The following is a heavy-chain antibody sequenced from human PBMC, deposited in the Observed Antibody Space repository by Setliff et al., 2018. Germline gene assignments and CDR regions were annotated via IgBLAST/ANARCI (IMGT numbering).Heavy chain of an antibody. Sequence: GASVKVSCKASGYTFTNYAMTWMRQAPGQGLEYMGWINTNTGNPIYAQDFTGRFVFSLDTSVSTAYLQISSLKSEDTAVYYCARGSRFGTIVYKGDYYMDVWGKGTTVTV. D-gene: IGHD3-10*01. CDR2: INTNTGNP. J-gene: IGHJ6*03. CDR1: GYTFTNYA. V-gene: IGHV7-4-1*02. CDR3: ARGSRFGTIVYKGDYYMDV.